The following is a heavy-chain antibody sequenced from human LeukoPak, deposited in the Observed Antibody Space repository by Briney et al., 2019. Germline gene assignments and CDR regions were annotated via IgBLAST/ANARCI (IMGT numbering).Heavy chain of an antibody. CDR1: GGTFSSYA. CDR3: ARVPEHYYYYMDV. CDR2: IIPIFGTA. V-gene: IGHV1-69*05. J-gene: IGHJ6*03. Sequence: ASVKVSFKASGGTFSSYAISWVRQAPGQGLEWMGGIIPIFGTANYAQKFQGRVTITTDESTSTAYMELSSLRSEDTAVYYCARVPEHYYYYMDVWGKGTTVTVSS. D-gene: IGHD1-14*01.